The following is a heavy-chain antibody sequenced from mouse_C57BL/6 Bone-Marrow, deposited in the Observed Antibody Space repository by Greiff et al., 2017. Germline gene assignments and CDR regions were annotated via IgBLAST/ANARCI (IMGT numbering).Heavy chain of an antibody. V-gene: IGHV14-4*01. CDR2: IDTENGDT. CDR3: TLDYTDFDY. CDR1: GFNIKDDY. D-gene: IGHD2-4*01. J-gene: IGHJ2*01. Sequence: EVQLQQSGAELVRPGASVKLSCTASGFNIKDDYMHWVKQRPEQGLEWIGWIDTENGDTAYASKFQGKATITADTTYNTAYLQLSSLTSEDTAVYYCTLDYTDFDYWGQGTTLTVSS.